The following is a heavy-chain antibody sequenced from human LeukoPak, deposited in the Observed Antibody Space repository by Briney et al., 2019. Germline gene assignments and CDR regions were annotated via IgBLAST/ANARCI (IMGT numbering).Heavy chain of an antibody. Sequence: GGSLRLSCAASGFTFSSYWMHWARQAPGKGLVWVSRINSDGGTTNYADYVKGRFTISRDNAKNTLYLQMNSLRAEDTAVYYCAGRSSGSPPYYFDYWGQGTLVTVSS. CDR3: AGRSSGSPPYYFDY. J-gene: IGHJ4*02. CDR2: INSDGGTT. D-gene: IGHD1-26*01. V-gene: IGHV3-74*01. CDR1: GFTFSSYW.